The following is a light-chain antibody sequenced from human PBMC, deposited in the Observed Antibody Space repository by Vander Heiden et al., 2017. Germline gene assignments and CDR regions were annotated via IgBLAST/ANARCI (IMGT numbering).Light chain of an antibody. Sequence: EIVMTLSPATLSVSPGERATLAGRASQSVSSNLAWYQQKPGQAPRLLIYGASTRATGIPARFSGSGSGTEFTLTISSLQSEDFAVYYCQQYNNWPRTFGQGTKVEIK. V-gene: IGKV3-15*01. CDR2: GAS. CDR3: QQYNNWPRT. J-gene: IGKJ1*01. CDR1: QSVSSN.